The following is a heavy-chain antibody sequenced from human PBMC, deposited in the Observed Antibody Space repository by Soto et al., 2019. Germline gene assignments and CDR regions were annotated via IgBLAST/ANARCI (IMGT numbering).Heavy chain of an antibody. Sequence: SETLSLTCAVSGGSISSGGYSWNWIRQPPGKGLEWIGYIFYSGSTKYNPSLKSRVTISVDRSKNQFSLKLSSVTAADTAVYYCARQTDSYYTFDAFDIWGQGTMVTVSS. D-gene: IGHD3-22*01. J-gene: IGHJ3*02. V-gene: IGHV4-61*08. CDR1: GGSISSGGYS. CDR2: IFYSGST. CDR3: ARQTDSYYTFDAFDI.